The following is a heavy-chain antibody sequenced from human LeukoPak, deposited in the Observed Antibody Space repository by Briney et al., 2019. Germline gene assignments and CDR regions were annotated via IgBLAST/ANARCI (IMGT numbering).Heavy chain of an antibody. CDR3: ARDAGGTWFDP. V-gene: IGHV4-59*01. CDR2: IKNNGGN. Sequence: SETLSLTCTVSGGSISTYSWNWIRQSPGQGLEWSGYIKNNGGNYNNPSLMGRVTISLDTSKNQFSLKLTSVTAADTAVYYCARDAGGTWFDPWGQGTLVTVSS. CDR1: GGSISTYS. J-gene: IGHJ5*02.